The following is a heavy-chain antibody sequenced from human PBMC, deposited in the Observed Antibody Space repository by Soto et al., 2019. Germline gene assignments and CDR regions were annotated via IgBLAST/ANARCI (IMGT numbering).Heavy chain of an antibody. J-gene: IGHJ4*02. CDR3: ARHPGCTNGVCYFDY. CDR1: GGSISSSSYY. CDR2: IYYSGST. D-gene: IGHD2-8*01. V-gene: IGHV4-39*01. Sequence: PSDTLSLTCSVSGGSISSSSYYGGWIRQPPGKGLEWIGSIYYSGSTYYNPSLKSRVTISVDTSKNQFSLKLSSVTAADTAVYYCARHPGCTNGVCYFDYWGQGTLVTVS.